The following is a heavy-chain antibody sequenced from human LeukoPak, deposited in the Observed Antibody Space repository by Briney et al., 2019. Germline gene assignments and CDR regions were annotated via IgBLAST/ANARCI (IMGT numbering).Heavy chain of an antibody. CDR2: INQDGSDK. CDR1: RFTFSSYW. Sequence: PGGSLRLFCAASRFTFSSYWMSWVRQAPGKGLEWVANINQDGSDKYYVDSVKGRFTISRDNAKSSLYLQMNSLRAEDTAVYYCARIFMATTQFIDYWGRGTLVIVFS. CDR3: ARIFMATTQFIDY. D-gene: IGHD1-26*01. V-gene: IGHV3-7*01. J-gene: IGHJ4*02.